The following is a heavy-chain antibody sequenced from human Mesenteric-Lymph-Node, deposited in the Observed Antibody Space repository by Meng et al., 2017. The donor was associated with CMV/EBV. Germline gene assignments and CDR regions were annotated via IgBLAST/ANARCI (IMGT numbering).Heavy chain of an antibody. J-gene: IGHJ5*02. CDR1: GGTLNNYA. D-gene: IGHD3-22*01. CDR3: ARGSYYYDSSGYYYSWFDP. CDR2: IIPIYTAV. Sequence: SVKVSCKASGGTLNNYAITWVRQAPGQGLEWMGGIIPIYTAVTYAQKFKGRVTITSDESTDTAYMELTSLRSEDTAVYYCARGSYYYDSSGYYYSWFDPWGQGTLVTVSS. V-gene: IGHV1-69*13.